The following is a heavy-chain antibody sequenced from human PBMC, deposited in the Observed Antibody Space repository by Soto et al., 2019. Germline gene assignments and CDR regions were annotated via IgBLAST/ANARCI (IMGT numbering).Heavy chain of an antibody. CDR1: GFNLSDYS. J-gene: IGHJ4*02. D-gene: IGHD1-26*01. CDR3: AGSSDDGRDN. CDR2: ISSSSSFI. Sequence: EVQLVESGGGLVKPGGSLRLSCAASGFNLSDYSMNWIRQAPGKGLEWVASISSSSSFIHYAESMKGRFTISRDNAKNSLYLQMNSLSAEDTAVYYCAGSSDDGRDNWGQGTLVTVSS. V-gene: IGHV3-21*01.